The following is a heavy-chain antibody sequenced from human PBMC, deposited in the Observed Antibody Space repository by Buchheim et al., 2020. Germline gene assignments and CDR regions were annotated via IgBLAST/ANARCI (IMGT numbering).Heavy chain of an antibody. J-gene: IGHJ4*02. Sequence: EVQLLESGGGLVQPGGSLRLSCAASGFTFSSYAMSWVRQAPGKGLEWVSAISGSGGSTYYADSVRGGVTIHRDNSKNTLCLQMNSLRAEDTAVYYCAKLDTPARYCSGGSCLYYWGQGTL. D-gene: IGHD2-15*01. CDR2: ISGSGGST. V-gene: IGHV3-23*01. CDR3: AKLDTPARYCSGGSCLYY. CDR1: GFTFSSYA.